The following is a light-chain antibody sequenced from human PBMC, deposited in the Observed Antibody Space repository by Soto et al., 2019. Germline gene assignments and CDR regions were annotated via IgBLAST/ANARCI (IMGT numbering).Light chain of an antibody. J-gene: IGKJ1*01. Sequence: DIQLTQSPPTLSSSVGGRVTISCRASQSIRYYLAWYQQMPGKAPKLLIYGASSLQSGVPSRFSGSGSGTEFTLTISSLQPDDFATSFCQHHNSYTHTFGQGTKVEIK. CDR1: QSIRYY. CDR3: QHHNSYTHT. V-gene: IGKV1-5*01. CDR2: GAS.